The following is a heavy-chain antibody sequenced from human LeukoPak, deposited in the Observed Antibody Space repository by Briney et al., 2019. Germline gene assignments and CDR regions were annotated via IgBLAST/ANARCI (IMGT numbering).Heavy chain of an antibody. CDR2: INAGNGNT. CDR3: ARGRITMVRGVITPYYYYGMDV. V-gene: IGHV1-3*01. Sequence: ASVKVSCKASGYTFTSYATHWVRQAPGQRLEWMGWINAGNGNTKYSQKFQGRVTITRDTSASTAYMEPSSLRSEDTAVYYCARGRITMVRGVITPYYYYGMDVWGKGTTVTVSS. CDR1: GYTFTSYA. J-gene: IGHJ6*04. D-gene: IGHD3-10*01.